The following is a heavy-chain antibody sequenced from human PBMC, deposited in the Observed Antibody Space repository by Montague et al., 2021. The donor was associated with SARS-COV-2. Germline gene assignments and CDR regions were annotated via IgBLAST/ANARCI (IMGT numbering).Heavy chain of an antibody. CDR1: GGFISSGSYY. J-gene: IGHJ2*01. CDR3: ARDPLYYYDSSGLLLDWYFDL. D-gene: IGHD3-22*01. Sequence: TLSLTCTVSGGFISSGSYYWSWIRQPAGKGLEWIGRIYTSGSTNYNPSLKSRVTISVDTSKNQFSLKLSSVTAADTAVYYCARDPLYYYDSSGLLLDWYFDLWGRGTLVTVSS. CDR2: IYTSGST. V-gene: IGHV4-61*02.